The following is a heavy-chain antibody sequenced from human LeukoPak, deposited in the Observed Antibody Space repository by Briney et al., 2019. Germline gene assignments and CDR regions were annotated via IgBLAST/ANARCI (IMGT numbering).Heavy chain of an antibody. CDR3: ARVGPAVAHL. CDR2: ISSSGSTI. V-gene: IGHV3-48*04. CDR1: GFAFSSYW. J-gene: IGHJ4*02. Sequence: PGGSLRLSCATSGFAFSSYWMSWVRQAPGKGLEWVSYISSSGSTIYYADSVKGRFTISRDNAKNSLYLQMNSLRAEDTAVYYCARVGPAVAHLWGQGTLVTVSS. D-gene: IGHD6-19*01.